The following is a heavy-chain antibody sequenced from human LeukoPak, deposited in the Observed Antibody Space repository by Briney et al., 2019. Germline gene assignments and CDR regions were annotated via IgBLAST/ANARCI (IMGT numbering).Heavy chain of an antibody. D-gene: IGHD3-10*01. CDR3: ARGSYVLLWFGELFHHWYFDL. CDR1: GYTFTGYY. V-gene: IGHV1-2*02. J-gene: IGHJ2*01. CDR2: INPNSGGT. Sequence: ASVKVSCKASGYTFTGYYMHWVRQAPGQGLEWMGWINPNSGGTNYAQKFQGRVTMTRNTSISTAYMELSSLRSEDTAVYYCARGSYVLLWFGELFHHWYFDLWGRGTLVTVSS.